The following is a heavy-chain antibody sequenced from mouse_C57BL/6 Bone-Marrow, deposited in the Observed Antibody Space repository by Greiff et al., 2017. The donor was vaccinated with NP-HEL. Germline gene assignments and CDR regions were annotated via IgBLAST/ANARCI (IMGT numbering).Heavy chain of an antibody. V-gene: IGHV1-18*01. CDR1: GYTFTDYN. CDR2: INPNNGGT. D-gene: IGHD3-2*02. J-gene: IGHJ1*03. Sequence: VQLKESGPELVKPGASVKIPCKASGYTFTDYNMDWVKQSHGKSLEWIGDINPNNGGTIYNQKFKGKATLTVDKSSSTAYMELRSLTSEDTAVYYCARGDSSGFWYFDVWGTGTTVTVSS. CDR3: ARGDSSGFWYFDV.